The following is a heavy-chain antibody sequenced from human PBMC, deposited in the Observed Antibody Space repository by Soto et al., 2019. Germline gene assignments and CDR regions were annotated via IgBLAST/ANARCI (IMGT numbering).Heavy chain of an antibody. J-gene: IGHJ5*02. CDR2: INPSVGST. CDR3: AIYAGRGIYSSWFDT. Sequence: QVQLVQSGAEVRKPGASVKVSCKASGYSFTSYYMHWVRQAPGQGLVWMGIINPSVGSTTYAQKFQGRLTMTRDASTSTVYMELSSLRSEDTAFYYCAIYAGRGIYSSWFDTWGQGTRVTVS. CDR1: GYSFTSYY. D-gene: IGHD1-26*01. V-gene: IGHV1-46*01.